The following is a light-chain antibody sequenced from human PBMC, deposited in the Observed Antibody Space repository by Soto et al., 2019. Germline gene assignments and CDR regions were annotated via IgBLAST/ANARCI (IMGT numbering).Light chain of an antibody. CDR3: QQYGSSPWT. CDR1: QTVSSLY. CDR2: GTT. V-gene: IGKV3-20*01. Sequence: EVVLTQSPGTLSLSPGERVTLSCRASQTVSSLYLAWYQQKPGQAPRLLIYGTTSRATGIPDRFSGSGSGTDFSLIISRLEPEDFAVYYCQQYGSSPWTFGQGTKVEIK. J-gene: IGKJ1*01.